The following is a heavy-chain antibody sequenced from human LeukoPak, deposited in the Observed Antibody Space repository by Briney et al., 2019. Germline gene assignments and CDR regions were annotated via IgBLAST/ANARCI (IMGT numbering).Heavy chain of an antibody. Sequence: PGGSLRLSCAASGFTYSSYWMLWVRQAPGKGLEYVSGISSNGGSTYYADSVKGRFTISRDNSKNTLYLQMSSLRADDTAVYYCVKDYNWNIFHYWGQGTLVTVSS. J-gene: IGHJ4*02. V-gene: IGHV3-64D*09. D-gene: IGHD1/OR15-1a*01. CDR3: VKDYNWNIFHY. CDR1: GFTYSSYW. CDR2: ISSNGGST.